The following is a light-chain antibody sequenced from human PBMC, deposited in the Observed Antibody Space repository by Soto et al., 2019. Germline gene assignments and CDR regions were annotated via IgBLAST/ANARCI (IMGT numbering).Light chain of an antibody. CDR3: QVWDSSSDHVV. CDR1: NIGSKS. CDR2: YDS. J-gene: IGLJ2*01. Sequence: SYELTQPPSVSVAPGKTARITCGGNNIGSKSVNWYQQKPGQAPVLVIYYDSDRPSGIPERFSGSNSGNTATLTISRVEARDEADYYCQVWDSSSDHVVFAGGTTLTVI. V-gene: IGLV3-21*04.